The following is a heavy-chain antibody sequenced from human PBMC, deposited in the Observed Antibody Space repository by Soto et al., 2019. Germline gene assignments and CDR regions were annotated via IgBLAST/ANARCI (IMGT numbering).Heavy chain of an antibody. V-gene: IGHV4-31*03. J-gene: IGHJ6*04. CDR1: GGSISSGGYY. Sequence: SETLSLTCTVSGGSISSGGYYWSWIRQHPGKGLEWIWYIYYSGSTYYNPSLKSRVTISVGTSKNQLSLKLRSVTAADTAVYYCARLAARYYYYYGMDVWGKATTVTVS. D-gene: IGHD6-6*01. CDR2: IYYSGST. CDR3: ARLAARYYYYYGMDV.